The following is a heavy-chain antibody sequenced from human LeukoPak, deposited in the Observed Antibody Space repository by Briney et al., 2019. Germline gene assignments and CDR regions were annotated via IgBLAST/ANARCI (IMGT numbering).Heavy chain of an antibody. CDR2: INAGNGNT. Sequence: GASVKVSCKASGYTFTSYAMHWMRQAPGQRLEWMGWINAGNGNTKYSQKFQGRVTITRDTSASTAYMELSSLRSEDTAVYYCARDLLRYYYGSGSYYNYGMDVWGKGTTVTVSS. CDR1: GYTFTSYA. CDR3: ARDLLRYYYGSGSYYNYGMDV. J-gene: IGHJ6*04. V-gene: IGHV1-3*01. D-gene: IGHD3-10*01.